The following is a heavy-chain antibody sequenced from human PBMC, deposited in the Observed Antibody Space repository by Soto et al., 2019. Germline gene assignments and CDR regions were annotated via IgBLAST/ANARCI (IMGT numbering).Heavy chain of an antibody. Sequence: GASVKVSCKASGYTFTKFGISWVRQAPGQGLEWLGWLSTYREDRNYAQRVQDRVSMTTDTSSSTAYMELRTLISDDTAVYYCARISLGPAPTDAFDIWG. J-gene: IGHJ3*02. D-gene: IGHD1-26*01. CDR3: ARISLGPAPTDAFDI. V-gene: IGHV1-18*01. CDR2: LSTYREDR. CDR1: GYTFTKFG.